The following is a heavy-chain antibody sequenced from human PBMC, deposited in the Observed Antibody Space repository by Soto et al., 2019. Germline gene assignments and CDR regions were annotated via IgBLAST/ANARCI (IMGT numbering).Heavy chain of an antibody. CDR2: INHSGST. D-gene: IGHD3-3*01. Sequence: SETLSLTCAVYGGSFSGYYWSWIRQPPRKGLEWIGEINHSGSTNYNPSLKSRVTISVDTSKSQFSLKLSSVTAADTAIYYCARGVSNYDFWSGYSHYYYYMDVWGKGTTVTVS. J-gene: IGHJ6*03. CDR3: ARGVSNYDFWSGYSHYYYYMDV. CDR1: GGSFSGYY. V-gene: IGHV4-34*01.